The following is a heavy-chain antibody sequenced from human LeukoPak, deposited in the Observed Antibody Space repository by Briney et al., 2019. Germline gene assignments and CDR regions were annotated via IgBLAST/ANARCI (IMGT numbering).Heavy chain of an antibody. D-gene: IGHD3-3*01. Sequence: GGSLRLSCAASGFIFGGYWMSWVRQAPGRGLEWVASTNPDGSIKYYVDSVNGRFTISRDNAKNSLYLQMNSLRAEDTAVYYCVSGFLQWLYWGQGTLVTVSS. CDR1: GFIFGGYW. CDR2: TNPDGSIK. V-gene: IGHV3-7*01. CDR3: VSGFLQWLY. J-gene: IGHJ4*02.